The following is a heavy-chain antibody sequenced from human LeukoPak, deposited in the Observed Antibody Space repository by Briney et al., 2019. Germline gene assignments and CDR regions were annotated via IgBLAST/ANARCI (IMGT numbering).Heavy chain of an antibody. Sequence: SETLSLTCAVYGGSFSGYYWSWIRQPPGKGLEWIGEINHSGSTNYNPSLKSRVTISVDTSKNQFSLKLSSVTAADTAVYYCARGRRTYYYGSGLLGGSDYWGQGTLVTVSS. CDR1: GGSFSGYY. J-gene: IGHJ4*02. V-gene: IGHV4-34*01. D-gene: IGHD3-10*01. CDR2: INHSGST. CDR3: ARGRRTYYYGSGLLGGSDY.